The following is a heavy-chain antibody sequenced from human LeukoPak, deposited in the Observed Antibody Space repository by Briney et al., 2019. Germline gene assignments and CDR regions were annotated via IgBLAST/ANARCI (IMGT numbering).Heavy chain of an antibody. D-gene: IGHD1-1*01. CDR3: ARLGLEVGGPNWFDP. V-gene: IGHV3-7*01. CDR2: IKRDGSQK. J-gene: IGHJ5*02. Sequence: GGSLRLSCAAPGFSFSSNWMGWVRQAPGKGLEWMAHIKRDGSQKYYLDSVKGRFTISRDNAKNSLYLQMNSLRVEDTAVYYCARLGLEVGGPNWFDPWGQGTLVTVSS. CDR1: GFSFSSNW.